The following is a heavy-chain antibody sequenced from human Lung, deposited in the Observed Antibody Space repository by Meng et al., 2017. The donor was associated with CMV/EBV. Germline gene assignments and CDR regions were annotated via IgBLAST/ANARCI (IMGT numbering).Heavy chain of an antibody. Sequence: ASAKVFCKPSGYTFTSFGISWVRQAPGQGLKWVGWISTPNGDTNYAQKLQGRVILTTDTTTSTAYMEMRNLGTDDTAPYYCARVLPEASTSDYWGQGTLVTVSS. CDR2: ISTPNGDT. V-gene: IGHV1-18*04. J-gene: IGHJ4*02. D-gene: IGHD2/OR15-2a*01. CDR1: GYTFTSFG. CDR3: ARVLPEASTSDY.